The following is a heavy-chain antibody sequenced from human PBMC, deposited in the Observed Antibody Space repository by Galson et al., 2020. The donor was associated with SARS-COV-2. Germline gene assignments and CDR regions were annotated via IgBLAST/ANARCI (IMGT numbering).Heavy chain of an antibody. CDR2: LYYIRPT. Sequence: ASETLSLPSTVPGGSVSGAYYYWSCIRQPQGKGLEWIGYLYYIRPTTYNPSLKSRVTISVDTSKNHFSLKLRSVTAADTAVYYGARGRSAAGIDWDFDLWGRGTLVTVSS. J-gene: IGHJ2*01. CDR1: GGSVSGAYYY. CDR3: ARGRSAAGIDWDFDL. D-gene: IGHD2-2*01. V-gene: IGHV4-61*03.